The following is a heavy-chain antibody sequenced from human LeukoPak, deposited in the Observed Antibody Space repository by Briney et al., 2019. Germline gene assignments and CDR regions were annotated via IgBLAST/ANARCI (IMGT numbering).Heavy chain of an antibody. J-gene: IGHJ5*02. CDR2: IRQDGTEK. V-gene: IGHV3-7*01. Sequence: GGSLRLSCAASGFTFSTYWMSWVRQAPGKGLEWVANIRQDGTEKNYVDSVKGRFTISRDNAKNSLYLQMNSLRAEDTAVYYCARGGYTYGRFGSWGQGTLVTVSS. D-gene: IGHD5-18*01. CDR3: ARGGYTYGRFGS. CDR1: GFTFSTYW.